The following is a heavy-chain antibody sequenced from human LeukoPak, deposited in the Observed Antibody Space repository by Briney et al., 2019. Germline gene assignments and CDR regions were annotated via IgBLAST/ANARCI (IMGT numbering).Heavy chain of an antibody. V-gene: IGHV1-2*02. Sequence: ASVKVSCKASGYTSTGYYMHWVRQAPGQGLEWMGSINPNSGGTNYAQKFQGRVTMTRDTSISTAYMELSRLGSDDTAVYYCARGGRVYGGNPKYYFDYWGQGTLVTVSS. D-gene: IGHD4-23*01. J-gene: IGHJ4*02. CDR2: INPNSGGT. CDR1: GYTSTGYY. CDR3: ARGGRVYGGNPKYYFDY.